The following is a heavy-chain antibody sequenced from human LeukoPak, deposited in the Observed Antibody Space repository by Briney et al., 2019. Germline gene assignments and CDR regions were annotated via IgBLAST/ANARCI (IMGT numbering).Heavy chain of an antibody. J-gene: IGHJ5*02. CDR2: FIPIFGTA. CDR1: GGTFSSYA. Sequence: SVKVSCKASGGTFSSYAISWVRQAPGQGLEWMGGFIPIFGTANYPQKFQGRVTITADESTSTDYMELSSLRSEDTAVYYCAREDCSSTSCQGWFDPWGQGTLVTVSS. CDR3: AREDCSSTSCQGWFDP. D-gene: IGHD2-2*01. V-gene: IGHV1-69*01.